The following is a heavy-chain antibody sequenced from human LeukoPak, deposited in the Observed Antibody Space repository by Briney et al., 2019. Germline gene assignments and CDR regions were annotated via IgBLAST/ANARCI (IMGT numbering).Heavy chain of an antibody. CDR3: AKAHCSSTSCYGGYYYMDV. D-gene: IGHD2-2*01. CDR1: GFTFSSYG. Sequence: GGSLRLSCAASGFTFSSYGMHWVRQAPGKGLEWVAFIRYDGSNNYYADSVKGRFTISRDNSKNTLYLQMNSLRAEDTAVYYCAKAHCSSTSCYGGYYYMDVWGKGTTVTVSS. J-gene: IGHJ6*03. V-gene: IGHV3-30*02. CDR2: IRYDGSNN.